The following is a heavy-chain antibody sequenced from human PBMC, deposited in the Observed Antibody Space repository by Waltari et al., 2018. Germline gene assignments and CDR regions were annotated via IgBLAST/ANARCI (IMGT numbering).Heavy chain of an antibody. CDR1: GYSLTELS. CDR3: ATDWGYCSDDSCYVGERGDY. CDR2: FDPERRDT. D-gene: IGHD2-15*01. V-gene: IGHV1-24*01. J-gene: IGHJ4*02. Sequence: VQLIQSGAEVKKPGASVRLSCKVSGYSLTELSIHWVRQPPGKGLEWMGGFDPERRDTTYAQRLQGRVTMTEDTATDTAYMELRSLTSDDTAVFYCATDWGYCSDDSCYVGERGDYWGQGTLVTVSS.